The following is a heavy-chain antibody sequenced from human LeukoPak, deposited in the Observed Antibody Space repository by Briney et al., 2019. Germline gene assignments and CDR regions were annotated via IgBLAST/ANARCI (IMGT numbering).Heavy chain of an antibody. J-gene: IGHJ4*02. CDR3: SRHLEDPFPPHDY. V-gene: IGHV3-7*01. CDR1: GFAFSNYW. Sequence: PGGSLRLSCAASGFAFSNYWMTWVRQAPGKGLEWVANLNQDGRETYYDDSVRGRFTISRDNAKNSLYLQMNSLGAEDTAVYFCSRHLEDPFPPHDYWGQGTLVTVSS. CDR2: LNQDGRET. D-gene: IGHD3-3*02.